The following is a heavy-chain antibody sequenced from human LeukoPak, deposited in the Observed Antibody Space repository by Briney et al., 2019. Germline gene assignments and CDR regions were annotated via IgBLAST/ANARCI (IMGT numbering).Heavy chain of an antibody. Sequence: GESLKISCKGSGYSFTGYWIGWVRQMPGKGLEWMGIIYPGDSDTRYSPSFQGQVTISADKSISTAYLQWSSLKASDTAMYYCARRHYYDSSGYYHFDYWGQGTLVTVSS. J-gene: IGHJ4*02. D-gene: IGHD3-22*01. CDR1: GYSFTGYW. CDR2: IYPGDSDT. CDR3: ARRHYYDSSGYYHFDY. V-gene: IGHV5-51*01.